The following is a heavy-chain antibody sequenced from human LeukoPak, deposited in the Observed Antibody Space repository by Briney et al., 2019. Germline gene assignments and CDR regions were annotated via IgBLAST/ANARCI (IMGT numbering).Heavy chain of an antibody. CDR2: ISSSGSTI. D-gene: IGHD2-2*02. CDR1: GFTFSDYY. Sequence: GGSLRLSCAASGFTFSDYYMSWIRQAPGKGLEWASYISSSGSTIYYADSVKGRFTISRDNAKNSLYLQMNSLRAEDTAVYYCARERGGFYCSSTSCYNLGYYMDVWGKGTTVTVSS. J-gene: IGHJ6*03. CDR3: ARERGGFYCSSTSCYNLGYYMDV. V-gene: IGHV3-11*01.